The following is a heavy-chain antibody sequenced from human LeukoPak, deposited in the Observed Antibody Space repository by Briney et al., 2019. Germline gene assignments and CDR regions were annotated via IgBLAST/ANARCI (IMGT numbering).Heavy chain of an antibody. J-gene: IGHJ3*01. D-gene: IGHD1-1*01. V-gene: IGHV3-33*01. Sequence: PGRSLRLSCAASGFTFSSYGMHWVRQAPGKGLEWVAVIWYDGSNKYYADSVKGRFTISRDNSKNTLYLQMNSLRAEDTAVYYCAREGQLDAFDVWGQGTMVTVSS. CDR3: AREGQLDAFDV. CDR1: GFTFSSYG. CDR2: IWYDGSNK.